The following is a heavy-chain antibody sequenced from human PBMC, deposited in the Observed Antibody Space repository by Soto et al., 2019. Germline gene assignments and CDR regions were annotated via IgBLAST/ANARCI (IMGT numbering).Heavy chain of an antibody. CDR1: GFTFSRHS. J-gene: IGHJ4*02. CDR3: VRDGYSSGFDY. CDR2: IGTTSTYI. V-gene: IGHV3-21*01. Sequence: EVQLVESGGGLVEPGGSLRLSCAASGFTFSRHSLNWVRQAPGKGLEWVSSIGTTSTYIYYADSVKGRFTISRDNAKNSLYLQMDSLRAEDTAVYYCVRDGYSSGFDYWGQGTLVTASS. D-gene: IGHD6-19*01.